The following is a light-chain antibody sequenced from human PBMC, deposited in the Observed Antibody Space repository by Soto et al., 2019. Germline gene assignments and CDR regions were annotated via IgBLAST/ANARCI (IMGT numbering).Light chain of an antibody. CDR3: QQYNDYSWT. CDR1: QSINNW. V-gene: IGKV1-5*03. CDR2: KAS. J-gene: IGKJ1*01. Sequence: DIQMTQSPSTLSASVGDRVTITCRASQSINNWLAWYQQKPGKAPNLLIYKASNVESGVPSRFSGSGAGTEFTLPISSLQPDDFAAYYCQQYNDYSWTFGQGTKVEIK.